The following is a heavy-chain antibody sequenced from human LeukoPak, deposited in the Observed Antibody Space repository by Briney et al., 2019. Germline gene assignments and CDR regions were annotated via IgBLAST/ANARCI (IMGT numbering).Heavy chain of an antibody. V-gene: IGHV3-49*04. Sequence: GGSLRLSCTASGFTFGDYAMSWVRQAPGKGLEWVSFIRSKAYGGTTEYAASVKGRFTISRDDSKSIAYLQMNSLKTEDTAVYYCRGDSSGYYLDYGMDVWGQGTTVTVSS. CDR1: GFTFGDYA. CDR3: RGDSSGYYLDYGMDV. D-gene: IGHD3-22*01. J-gene: IGHJ6*02. CDR2: IRSKAYGGTT.